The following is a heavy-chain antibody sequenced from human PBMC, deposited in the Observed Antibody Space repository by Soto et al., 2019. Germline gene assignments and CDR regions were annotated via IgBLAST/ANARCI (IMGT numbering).Heavy chain of an antibody. CDR2: ISYDGSKK. V-gene: IGHV3-30*18. CDR3: AKAGHPTDYYYYGMDV. D-gene: IGHD2-21*02. CDR1: GFTFSNNG. Sequence: QVQLVESGGGVVQPGRSLRLSCVASGFTFSNNGMRWVRQAPGKGLEWVAVISYDGSKKYYADSVKGRFTNSRDNSKNTLYLQMNSLRAEDTAVYYCAKAGHPTDYYYYGMDVWGQGTTVTVSS. J-gene: IGHJ6*02.